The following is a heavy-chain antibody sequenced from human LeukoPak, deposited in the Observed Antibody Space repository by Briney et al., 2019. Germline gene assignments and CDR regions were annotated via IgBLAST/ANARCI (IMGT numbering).Heavy chain of an antibody. J-gene: IGHJ6*02. CDR3: ATRYCSSTSCFDYYYYYGMDV. Sequence: SVKVSCKASGGTFSSYAISWVRQAPGQGLEWMGGIIPIFGTANYAQKFQGRVTMTRDTSISTAYMELSRLRSDDTAVYYCATRYCSSTSCFDYYYYYGMDVWGQGTTVTVSS. D-gene: IGHD2-2*01. V-gene: IGHV1-69*05. CDR1: GGTFSSYA. CDR2: IIPIFGTA.